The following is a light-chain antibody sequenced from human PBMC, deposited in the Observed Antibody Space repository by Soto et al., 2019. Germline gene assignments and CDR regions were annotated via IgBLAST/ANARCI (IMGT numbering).Light chain of an antibody. J-gene: IGKJ4*01. CDR3: QQYGSSPLT. Sequence: EIGLTQSPGTLSLSPGERATLSCRASQSVSSSYLAWYQQEPGQAPRLLIYGASTRATGIPDRFSGSGSGTDFSFTISRLESEHFAVYFCQQYGSSPLTFGGGTKVELK. CDR2: GAS. CDR1: QSVSSSY. V-gene: IGKV3-20*01.